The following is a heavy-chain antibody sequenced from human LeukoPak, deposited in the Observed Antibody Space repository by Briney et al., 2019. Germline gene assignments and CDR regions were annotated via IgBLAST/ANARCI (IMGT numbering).Heavy chain of an antibody. CDR2: ITSSGTTT. J-gene: IGHJ4*02. D-gene: IGHD4-17*01. CDR1: GFTFSDHY. V-gene: IGHV3-11*01. CDR3: ARDPDYGDPE. Sequence: PGGSLRLSCAASGFTFSDHYMSWFRLSPGKGLEWLSYITSSGTTTDYADSVKGRFTIPRDNAKNSMYLQMNSLRPEDTAVYYCARDPDYGDPEWGQGTLVTVSS.